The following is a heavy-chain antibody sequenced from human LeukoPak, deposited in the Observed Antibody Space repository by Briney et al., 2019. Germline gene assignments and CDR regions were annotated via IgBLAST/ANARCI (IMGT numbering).Heavy chain of an antibody. CDR2: MNPNSGNT. D-gene: IGHD3-3*01. Sequence: ASVKVSCKASGYTFTSYDINWVRQATGQGLEWMGWMNPNSGNTGYAQKFQGRVTMTRNTSMSTAYMELSSLRSEDTAVYYCARGNIYDFWSGYYLTWFDPWGQGTLVTVSS. J-gene: IGHJ5*02. CDR3: ARGNIYDFWSGYYLTWFDP. V-gene: IGHV1-8*01. CDR1: GYTFTSYD.